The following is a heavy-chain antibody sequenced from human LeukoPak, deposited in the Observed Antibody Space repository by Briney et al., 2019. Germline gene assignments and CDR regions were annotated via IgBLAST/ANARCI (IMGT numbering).Heavy chain of an antibody. CDR2: ISAYNGNT. Sequence: GASVKVSCKASGYTFTDFGVSWVRQAPGQGLEWMGWISAYNGNTKSAQKLQGRVTMSTDTSTSTAYMELRSLRSDDTAVYYCVRDLGTWETLRGIFYDFWGQGTVVTVSS. CDR1: GYTFTDFG. V-gene: IGHV1-18*01. D-gene: IGHD2/OR15-2a*01. J-gene: IGHJ4*02. CDR3: VRDLGTWETLRGIFYDF.